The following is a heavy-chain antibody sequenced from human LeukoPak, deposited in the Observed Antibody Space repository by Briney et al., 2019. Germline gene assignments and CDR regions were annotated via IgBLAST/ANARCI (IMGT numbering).Heavy chain of an antibody. CDR1: GFTCSNNY. D-gene: IGHD3-22*01. CDR3: ARDYYGP. V-gene: IGHV3-66*03. Sequence: PGGSLRLSCAASGFTCSNNYMRWVGQAPGKGLEWVSSIYSRGSTSYVDSVNGRFTISRDNSKNTLFLQMNSLRVEDTAVYYCARDYYGPWGQGTLVTVSS. CDR2: IYSRGST. J-gene: IGHJ5*02.